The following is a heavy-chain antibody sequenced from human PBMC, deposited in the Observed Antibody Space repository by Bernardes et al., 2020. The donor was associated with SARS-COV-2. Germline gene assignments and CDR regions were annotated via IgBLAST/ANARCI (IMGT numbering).Heavy chain of an antibody. CDR2: IYYSGST. V-gene: IGHV4-39*01. J-gene: IGHJ4*02. Sequence: SETLSLTCSVSGGSISTNYYWGWIRQPPGKGLEWIGSIYYSGSTHYNPSLKSRVTISVDTSKNQFSLKLSSVTAADMAVYYCARVGDWNWLDYWGQGTLVTVSS. CDR3: ARVGDWNWLDY. D-gene: IGHD1-7*01. CDR1: GGSISTNYY.